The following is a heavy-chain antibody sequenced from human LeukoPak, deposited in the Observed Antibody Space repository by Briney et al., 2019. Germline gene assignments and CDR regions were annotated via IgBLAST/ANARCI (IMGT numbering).Heavy chain of an antibody. CDR2: INPNSGGT. CDR3: ARVLYYDSSGYYYPVAFDI. Sequence: GASVKVSCKASGYTFTGYYMHWVRQALGQGLEWMGWINPNSGGTNYAQKFQGRVTMTRDTSVSTAYMELSRLRSDDTAVYYCARVLYYDSSGYYYPVAFDIWGQGTMVTVSS. V-gene: IGHV1-2*02. CDR1: GYTFTGYY. D-gene: IGHD3-22*01. J-gene: IGHJ3*02.